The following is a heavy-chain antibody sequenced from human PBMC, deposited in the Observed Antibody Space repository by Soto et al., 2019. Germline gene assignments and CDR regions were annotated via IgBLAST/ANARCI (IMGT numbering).Heavy chain of an antibody. Sequence: GGSLRLSCAASGFTFSSYAMSWVRQAPGNGLEWVSAISGSGGSTYYADSVKGRFTISRDNSKNTLYLQMNSLRAEDTAVYYCAKDVGLSVAAAGNWFDPWGQGTLVTVSS. CDR1: GFTFSSYA. CDR2: ISGSGGST. CDR3: AKDVGLSVAAAGNWFDP. J-gene: IGHJ5*02. V-gene: IGHV3-23*01. D-gene: IGHD6-13*01.